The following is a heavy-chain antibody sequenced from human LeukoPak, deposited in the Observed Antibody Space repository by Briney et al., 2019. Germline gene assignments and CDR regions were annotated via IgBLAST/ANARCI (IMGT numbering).Heavy chain of an antibody. Sequence: GASVKVSCKASGYTFTSYGISWVRQAPGQGLEWMGGISAYNGNTNYAQKLQGRVTMPTDTSTSTEYMKLRGVGSGDTAWDNCARYYDFSARHHDYWGQGTLVTVSS. J-gene: IGHJ4*02. D-gene: IGHD3-3*01. CDR3: ARYYDFSARHHDY. V-gene: IGHV1-18*01. CDR2: ISAYNGNT. CDR1: GYTFTSYG.